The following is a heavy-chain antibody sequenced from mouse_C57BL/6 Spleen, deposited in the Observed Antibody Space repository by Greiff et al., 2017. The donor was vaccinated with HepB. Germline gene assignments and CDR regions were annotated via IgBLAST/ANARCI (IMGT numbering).Heavy chain of an antibody. J-gene: IGHJ2*01. CDR2: IDPSDSET. CDR3: ARDGYFDY. V-gene: IGHV1-52*01. D-gene: IGHD2-3*01. Sequence: QVQLKQPGAELVRPGSSVKLSFQASGYTFTSYWMHWVKQRPIQGLEWIGNIDPSDSETHYNQKFKDKATLTVDKSSSTAYMQLSSLTSEDSAVYYCARDGYFDYWGQGTTLTVSS. CDR1: GYTFTSYW.